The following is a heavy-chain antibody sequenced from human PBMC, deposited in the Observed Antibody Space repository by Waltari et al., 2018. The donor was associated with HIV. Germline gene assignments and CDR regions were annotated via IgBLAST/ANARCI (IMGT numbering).Heavy chain of an antibody. CDR1: GFTFSSYG. Sequence: QVQLVESGGGVVQPGRSLRLSCAASGFTFSSYGMHWVRQAPGKGLGWVAVIWYDGSNKYYADSVKGRFTISRDNSKNTLYLQMNSLRAEDTAVYYCARDRVRLRGPNWFDPWGQGTLVTVSS. J-gene: IGHJ5*02. CDR2: IWYDGSNK. CDR3: ARDRVRLRGPNWFDP. D-gene: IGHD4-17*01. V-gene: IGHV3-33*01.